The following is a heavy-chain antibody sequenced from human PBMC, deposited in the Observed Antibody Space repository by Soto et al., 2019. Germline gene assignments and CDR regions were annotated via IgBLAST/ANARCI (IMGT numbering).Heavy chain of an antibody. D-gene: IGHD3-9*01. CDR3: ARVPDYDILTGYYPYGMDV. V-gene: IGHV1-69*02. Sequence: QVQLVQSGAEVKKPGSSVKVSCKASGGTFSSYTISWVRQAPGQGLEWMGGIIPILGIANYAQKFQGRVTITADKSTSTAYMELSSLRSEDTAVYYCARVPDYDILTGYYPYGMDVWGQGTTVTVSS. CDR2: IIPILGIA. CDR1: GGTFSSYT. J-gene: IGHJ6*02.